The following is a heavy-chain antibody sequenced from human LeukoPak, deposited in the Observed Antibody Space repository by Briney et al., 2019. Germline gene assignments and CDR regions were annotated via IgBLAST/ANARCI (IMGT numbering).Heavy chain of an antibody. J-gene: IGHJ3*02. Sequence: ASXKVSCKASGYTFTGYYMHWVRQAPGQGLEWMGWINPNSGGTNYAQKFQGRVTMTRDTSISTAYMELSRLRSDDTAVYYCASLSLSPGGAFDIWGQGTMVTVSS. CDR1: GYTFTGYY. CDR3: ASLSLSPGGAFDI. D-gene: IGHD2/OR15-2a*01. CDR2: INPNSGGT. V-gene: IGHV1-2*02.